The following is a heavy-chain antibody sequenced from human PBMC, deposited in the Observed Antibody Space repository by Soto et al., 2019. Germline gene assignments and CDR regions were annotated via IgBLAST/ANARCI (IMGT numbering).Heavy chain of an antibody. CDR3: ARSGAIGVDY. CDR2: IYFDGITT. CDR1: GFTFNTHW. D-gene: IGHD3-10*01. Sequence: GGSLRLSCTASGFTFNTHWMHWVRQAPGKGLVWVSRIYFDGITTNYADSVKGRLTVSRDNAKNTVYLHVNTLRADDTAVYYCARSGAIGVDYWGQGTLGTVCS. V-gene: IGHV3-74*01. J-gene: IGHJ4*02.